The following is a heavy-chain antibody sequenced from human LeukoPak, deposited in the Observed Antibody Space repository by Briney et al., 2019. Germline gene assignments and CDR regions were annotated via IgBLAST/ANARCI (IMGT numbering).Heavy chain of an antibody. CDR3: ARDKVYYDYVWGSYRHGEGYYFDY. D-gene: IGHD3-16*02. V-gene: IGHV3-33*01. CDR2: IWYDGSNK. Sequence: PGGSLRLSCAASGFTFSSYGMHWVRQAPGKGLEWVAVIWYDGSNKYYADSVKGGFTISRDNSKNTLYLQMNSLRAEDTAVYYCARDKVYYDYVWGSYRHGEGYYFDYWGQGTLVTVSS. CDR1: GFTFSSYG. J-gene: IGHJ4*02.